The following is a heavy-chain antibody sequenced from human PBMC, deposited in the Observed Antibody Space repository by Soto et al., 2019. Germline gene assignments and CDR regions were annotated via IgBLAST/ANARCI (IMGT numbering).Heavy chain of an antibody. CDR1: GCSISSSRSY. V-gene: IGHV4-39*01. CDR3: ARQAAAAGTDLWFDP. CDR2: IFYSGST. J-gene: IGHJ5*02. Sequence: SETLSLTCNVSGCSISSSRSYWSWILQPPGKGLEWIANIFYSGSTYYNPSLKSRVTVSVDTSKNQFSLKLSSVTAADTAAYYCARQAAAAGTDLWFDPWGQGTLVTVAS. D-gene: IGHD6-13*01.